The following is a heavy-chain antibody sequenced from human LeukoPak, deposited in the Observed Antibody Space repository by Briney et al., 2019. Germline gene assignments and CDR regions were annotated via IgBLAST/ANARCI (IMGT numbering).Heavy chain of an antibody. CDR2: INPNSGGT. CDR1: GYTFTGYY. J-gene: IGHJ4*02. D-gene: IGHD4-23*01. V-gene: IGHV1-2*02. Sequence: ASVKVSCKASGYTFTGYYMHWVPQAPGQGLEWMGWINPNSGGTNYAQKFQGRVTMTRDTSISTAYMELSRLRSDYTAVYYCARDPGDGGNLDYWGQGTLVTVSS. CDR3: ARDPGDGGNLDY.